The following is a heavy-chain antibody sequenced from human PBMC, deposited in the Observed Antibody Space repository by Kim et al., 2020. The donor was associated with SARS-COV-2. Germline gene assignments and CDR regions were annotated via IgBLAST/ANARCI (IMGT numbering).Heavy chain of an antibody. CDR2: MDYSGNT. CDR1: GVSISGYY. V-gene: IGHV4-59*13. D-gene: IGHD2-8*01. J-gene: IGHJ4*02. CDR3: ARTYSTRLYYWEY. Sequence: SETLSLTCSVSGVSISGYYWSWIRQSPGKGLEWIGDMDYSGNTKYNPSLKSRATISGDTSKKLFSLTLTFVTEADTAVYYCARTYSTRLYYWEYWGQGTL.